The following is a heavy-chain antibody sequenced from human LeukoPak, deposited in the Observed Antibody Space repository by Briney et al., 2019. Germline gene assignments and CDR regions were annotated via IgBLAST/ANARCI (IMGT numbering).Heavy chain of an antibody. Sequence: PGGSLRLSCADSGFTFSNYAMSWVRQAPGKGLEWVSAIGGGGGSTYYADSVKGRFTISRDNSKNTLYLQMNSLRAEDTALYYCAKGRSRSGPDYWGQGALVTVSS. V-gene: IGHV3-23*01. CDR2: IGGGGGST. D-gene: IGHD2-15*01. CDR3: AKGRSRSGPDY. J-gene: IGHJ4*02. CDR1: GFTFSNYA.